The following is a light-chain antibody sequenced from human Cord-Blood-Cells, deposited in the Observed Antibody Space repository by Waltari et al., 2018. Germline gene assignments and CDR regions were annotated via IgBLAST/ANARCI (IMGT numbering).Light chain of an antibody. CDR1: QSVSSY. V-gene: IGKV3-11*01. J-gene: IGKJ5*01. Sequence: LLTQPAATQTSASGAGATLSCRASQSVSSYLAWYQQNPGQAPRLLIYDASNRATGIPARFSGSGSGADFTLTISSLEPEDFAVYYCQQRSNWPLITFGQGTRLEIK. CDR2: DAS. CDR3: QQRSNWPLIT.